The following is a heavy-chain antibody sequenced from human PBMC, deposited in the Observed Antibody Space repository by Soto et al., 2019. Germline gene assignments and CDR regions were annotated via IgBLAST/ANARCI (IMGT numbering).Heavy chain of an antibody. V-gene: IGHV4-30-4*01. CDR3: ARAPGYDYVWGSYRHYFDY. CDR1: GGSISSGDYY. CDR2: IYYSGST. J-gene: IGHJ4*02. D-gene: IGHD3-16*02. Sequence: QVQLQESGPGLVKPSQTLSLTCTVSGGSISSGDYYWSWIRQPPGKGLKWIGYIYYSGSTYYNPSLKSRVTISVDTSKNQFSLKLSSVTAADTAVYYCARAPGYDYVWGSYRHYFDYWGQGTLVTVSS.